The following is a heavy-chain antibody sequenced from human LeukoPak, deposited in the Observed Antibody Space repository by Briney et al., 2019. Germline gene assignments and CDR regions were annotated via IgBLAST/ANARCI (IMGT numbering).Heavy chain of an antibody. CDR2: IYYSGST. D-gene: IGHD6-13*01. CDR3: ARDTRTGSSWYTDALDI. CDR1: GGSISSYY. V-gene: IGHV4-59*01. Sequence: PSETLFLTCTVSGGSISSYYWSWIRQPPGKGLEWIGYIYYSGSTDYNPSLKSRVTISVDTSKNQFSLKLSSVTAADTAVYYCARDTRTGSSWYTDALDIWGQGTMVTVSS. J-gene: IGHJ3*02.